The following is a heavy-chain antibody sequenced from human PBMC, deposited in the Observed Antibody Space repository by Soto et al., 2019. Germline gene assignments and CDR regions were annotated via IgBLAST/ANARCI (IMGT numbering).Heavy chain of an antibody. CDR3: AKDPGYCSGGSCYTVNYYYYGMDV. CDR1: GFTFSSYG. Sequence: GSLRLSCAASGFTFSSYGMHWVRQAPGKGLEWVAVISYDGSNKYYADSVKGRFTISRDNSKNTLYLQMNSLRAEDTAVYYCAKDPGYCSGGSCYTVNYYYYGMDVWGQGTTVTVSS. V-gene: IGHV3-30*18. D-gene: IGHD2-15*01. CDR2: ISYDGSNK. J-gene: IGHJ6*02.